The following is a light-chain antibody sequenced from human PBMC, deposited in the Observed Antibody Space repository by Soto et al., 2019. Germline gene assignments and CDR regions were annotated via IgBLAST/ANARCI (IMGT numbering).Light chain of an antibody. CDR2: DAS. J-gene: IGKJ2*01. Sequence: DIQMTQSPSTLSASVGDRVTITCRASQSISIYLAWYQQKPGKAPKLLIYDASNLETGVPSRFSGSGSGTDFTFTISSLQPEDIATYYCQQYDNLPYTFGQGPKLEIK. V-gene: IGKV1-33*01. CDR1: QSISIY. CDR3: QQYDNLPYT.